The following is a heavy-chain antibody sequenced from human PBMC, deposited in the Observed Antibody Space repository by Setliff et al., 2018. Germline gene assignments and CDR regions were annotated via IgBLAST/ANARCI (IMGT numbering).Heavy chain of an antibody. CDR3: ARLPSTGSAFFQH. D-gene: IGHD1-1*01. CDR2: IFPADSET. J-gene: IGHJ1*01. Sequence: GESLKISCKASGYSFTDYWIAWVRQVPGGGLEWMGLIFPADSETRYSPSFQGQFTMSVDTSINTAYLQWNSLKASDTALYFCARLPSTGSAFFQHWGQGTLVTVSS. CDR1: GYSFTDYW. V-gene: IGHV5-51*01.